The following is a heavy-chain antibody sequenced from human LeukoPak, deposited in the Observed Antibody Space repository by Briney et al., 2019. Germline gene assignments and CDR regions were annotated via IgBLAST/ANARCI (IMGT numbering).Heavy chain of an antibody. CDR2: ISTYDDNI. CDR1: GYTFTTYG. D-gene: IGHD3-9*01. CDR3: ARETYSNILTGTDY. V-gene: IGHV1-18*01. Sequence: ASVKVSCKASGYTFTTYGLSWVRQAPGQGLEWLGWISTYDDNIKYAQSLQGRLTLAIDTSTSTAYMELRSLTSDDTAVYYCARETYSNILTGTDYWGPGTLVTVSS. J-gene: IGHJ4*02.